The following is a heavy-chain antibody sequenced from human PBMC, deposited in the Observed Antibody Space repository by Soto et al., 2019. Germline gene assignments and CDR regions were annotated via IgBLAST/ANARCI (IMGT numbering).Heavy chain of an antibody. V-gene: IGHV1-18*01. D-gene: IGHD3-9*01. J-gene: IGHJ4*02. CDR1: GYTFTNYG. CDR2: INANNGNR. CDR3: VIDSMTGYLQFNY. Sequence: QVRLVQSGAEVKKPGASVKVSCRASGYTFTNYGITWVRQAPVQGLEWMVFINANNGNRNYAQTRQGRVTMTTDTSTSTAYLELRSRSSDDTAVYYCVIDSMTGYLQFNYWGQGTLITVSS.